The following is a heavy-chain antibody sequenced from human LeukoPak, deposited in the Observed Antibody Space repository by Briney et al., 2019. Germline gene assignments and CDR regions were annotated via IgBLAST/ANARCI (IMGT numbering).Heavy chain of an antibody. J-gene: IGHJ4*02. CDR2: IIPIFGTA. CDR1: GGTFSSYA. V-gene: IGHV1-69*06. D-gene: IGHD3-10*01. CDR3: ARAPYYYGSGSYRLDY. Sequence: GSSLKVSCTASGGTFSSYAISWVRPAPGQGLEWMGGIIPIFGTANYTQKFQGRVTITADKSTSTAYMELSSLRSADTAVYYCARAPYYYGSGSYRLDYWGQGTLVTVSS.